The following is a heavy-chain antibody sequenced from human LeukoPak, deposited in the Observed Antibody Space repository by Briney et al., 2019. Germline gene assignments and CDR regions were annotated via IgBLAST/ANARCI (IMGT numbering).Heavy chain of an antibody. D-gene: IGHD2-15*01. CDR2: NSGST. Sequence: PSETLSLTCTVSGGSIGSYFWSWIRQPPGKGLEWIGYNSGSTKYNPSLKSRVTISVDTSKNQLSLKLSSVTAADTAVYYCARLSCSGGSCPLDYWGQGTLVTVSS. CDR3: ARLSCSGGSCPLDY. CDR1: GGSIGSYF. V-gene: IGHV4-59*08. J-gene: IGHJ4*02.